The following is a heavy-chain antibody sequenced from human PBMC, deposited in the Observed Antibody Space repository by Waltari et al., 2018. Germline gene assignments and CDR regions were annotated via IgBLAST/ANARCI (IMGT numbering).Heavy chain of an antibody. J-gene: IGHJ5*02. V-gene: IGHV4-59*08. Sequence: QVQLQESGPGLVKPSATLSLTCPVSGGSIRGSYWSWIRQPPGKGLEWIGYSDYNGRTNYKPSLNTRVTISLDTSKNQVSLRLSSVTATDTAVYYCARHRGYGSTWGWFDPWGQGTLVTVSS. D-gene: IGHD6-13*01. CDR3: ARHRGYGSTWGWFDP. CDR2: SDYNGRT. CDR1: GGSIRGSY.